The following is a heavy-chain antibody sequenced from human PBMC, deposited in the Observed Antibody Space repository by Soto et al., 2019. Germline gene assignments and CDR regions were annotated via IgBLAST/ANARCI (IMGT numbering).Heavy chain of an antibody. D-gene: IGHD2-15*01. J-gene: IGHJ4*02. V-gene: IGHV3-9*01. Sequence: GXSLRLSCAASGFTFDDYALHWFRQAPGNGLEWVSGISWNSGSIGYADSVKGRFTISRDNAKNSLYLQMNSLRAEDTALYYCAKDNLCSGGSCYSVIDYWGQGTLVTVSS. CDR1: GFTFDDYA. CDR2: ISWNSGSI. CDR3: AKDNLCSGGSCYSVIDY.